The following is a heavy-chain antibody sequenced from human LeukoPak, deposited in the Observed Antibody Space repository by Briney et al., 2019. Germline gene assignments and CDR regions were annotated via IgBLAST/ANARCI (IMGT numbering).Heavy chain of an antibody. J-gene: IGHJ3*02. V-gene: IGHV5-51*01. D-gene: IGHD2-21*02. CDR1: GYSFTNYW. CDR3: ARHTGTHCGGDCYPEEDAFDI. Sequence: PGESLKISCKGSGYSFTNYWIGWVRQMPGKGLEWMVIIYPGDSDTRYSPSFQGHVTISADKSISTAYLQWSSLKASDTAMYYCARHTGTHCGGDCYPEEDAFDIWGQGTMVTVSS. CDR2: IYPGDSDT.